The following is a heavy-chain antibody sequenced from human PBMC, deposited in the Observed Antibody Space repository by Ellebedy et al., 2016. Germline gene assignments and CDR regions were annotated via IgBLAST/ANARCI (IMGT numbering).Heavy chain of an antibody. CDR1: GGSISSSSYY. J-gene: IGHJ4*02. CDR3: ARTESTNFDY. D-gene: IGHD5/OR15-5a*01. V-gene: IGHV4-39*07. CDR2: IYYSGST. Sequence: SETLSLXCTVSGGSISSSSYYWGWIRQPPGKGLEWIGSIYYSGSTYYNPSLKSRVTISVDTSKNQFSLKLSSVTAADTAVYYCARTESTNFDYWGQGTLVTVSS.